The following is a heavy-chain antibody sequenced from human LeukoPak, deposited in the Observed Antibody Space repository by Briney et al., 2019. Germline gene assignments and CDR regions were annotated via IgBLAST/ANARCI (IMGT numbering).Heavy chain of an antibody. Sequence: GVSLRLSCAASGFTFNNYAMNWVRQAPGKRLEGVSSIVGSGGSTYYAHSVKGRFTISRDNSKNTLYLQINSLRAEDAAVYYCAKGSGGSCSGATCYDFDCWGQGTLVTVSS. CDR1: GFTFNNYA. J-gene: IGHJ4*02. CDR2: IVGSGGST. D-gene: IGHD2-15*01. V-gene: IGHV3-23*01. CDR3: AKGSGGSCSGATCYDFDC.